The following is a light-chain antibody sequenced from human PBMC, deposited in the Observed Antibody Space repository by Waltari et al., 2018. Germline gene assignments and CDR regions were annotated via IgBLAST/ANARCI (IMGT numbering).Light chain of an antibody. CDR1: YIGGKD. J-gene: IGLJ2*01. Sequence: SYVVTQPPSVSAAPGETSTITCRGSYIGGKDVHWYQQKPGQAPVLVIFYDTNRPSGIPERFSGSNSGHTATLTISRVEGGDEADYYCQVSESSSDLAVFGGGTKLTVL. V-gene: IGLV3-21*01. CDR2: YDT. CDR3: QVSESSSDLAV.